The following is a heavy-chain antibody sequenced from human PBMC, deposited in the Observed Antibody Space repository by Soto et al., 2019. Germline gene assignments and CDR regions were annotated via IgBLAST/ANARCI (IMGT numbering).Heavy chain of an antibody. D-gene: IGHD3-10*01. CDR3: AKALGELWFGDLLPDY. CDR1: GVTFSTYA. CDR2: ISGSGGST. J-gene: IGHJ4*02. Sequence: PXGSLRLSCAASGVTFSTYAMNWVRQTPGKGLDWVSSISGSGGSTYYADSVKGRFTISRDNSKNTLDLQMNSLRAEDTAVYYCAKALGELWFGDLLPDYWGQGTLVTVSS. V-gene: IGHV3-23*01.